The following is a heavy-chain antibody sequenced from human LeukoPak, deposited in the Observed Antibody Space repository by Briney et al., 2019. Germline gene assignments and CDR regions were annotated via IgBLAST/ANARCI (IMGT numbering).Heavy chain of an antibody. CDR3: AKDGGRGLNYGLYYFDH. CDR2: INPNSGDT. D-gene: IGHD5-18*01. Sequence: ASVKVSCKTSGYTFTGYYTHWVRQAPGQGLEWMGWINPNSGDTNYAQKFQVRVTMTRDTSISTAYMELSRLKSDDTAVDYCAKDGGRGLNYGLYYFDHWGQGTLVTVSS. J-gene: IGHJ4*02. CDR1: GYTFTGYY. V-gene: IGHV1-2*02.